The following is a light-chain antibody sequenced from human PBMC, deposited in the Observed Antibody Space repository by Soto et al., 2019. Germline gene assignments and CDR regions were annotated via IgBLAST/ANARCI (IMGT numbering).Light chain of an antibody. Sequence: IQRCKSPSTPSATVGDRVTITRRASQSISSWLAWYQQKPGKAPKLLIYDASSLESGVPSRFSGSGSGTDFTLTISCLQPEDFAAYYCQQLRSYPSTFGGGTKVDIK. V-gene: IGKV1-5*01. CDR3: QQLRSYPST. CDR1: QSISSW. CDR2: DAS. J-gene: IGKJ4*01.